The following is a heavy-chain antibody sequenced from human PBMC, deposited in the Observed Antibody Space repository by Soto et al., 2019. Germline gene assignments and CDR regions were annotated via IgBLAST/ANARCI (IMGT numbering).Heavy chain of an antibody. CDR3: AGMPYTSGLRFDP. Sequence: SETLSLTCNMSGDSYSISTYSWSWIRQPPGKALQWIGFIYQSGVTSYNPSLASRDSISLDRSNNQCSLKLKSVTAADTAVYFCAGMPYTSGLRFDPWGPGTLVTV. V-gene: IGHV4-30-2*01. CDR2: IYQSGVT. J-gene: IGHJ5*02. D-gene: IGHD6-19*01. CDR1: GDSYSISTYS.